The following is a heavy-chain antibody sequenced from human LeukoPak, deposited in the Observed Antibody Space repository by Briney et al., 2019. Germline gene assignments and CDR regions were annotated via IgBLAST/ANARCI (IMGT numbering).Heavy chain of an antibody. CDR2: IISSGSYI. CDR3: ARDGDGYNPAPFDY. V-gene: IGHV3-21*01. CDR1: GFTFSSYT. Sequence: GGSLRLSCAASGFTFSSYTMNWVRQAPGKGLEWVSSIISSGSYIYYADSVKGRFTISRDNAKNTLYLQMNSLRAEDTAVYYCARDGDGYNPAPFDYWGQGTLVTVSS. D-gene: IGHD5-24*01. J-gene: IGHJ4*02.